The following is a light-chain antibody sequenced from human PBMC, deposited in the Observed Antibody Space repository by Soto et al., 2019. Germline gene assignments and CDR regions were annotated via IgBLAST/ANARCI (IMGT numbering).Light chain of an antibody. Sequence: QSVLTQPASVSGSPGQSIAISCTGTSGDVGGYDYVSWYQQHPDKAPKPMIYEVTKRPSWVSNRFSGSKSGNTASLTISGLQPEDEAGYYCSSHTSGSTRVFGSGTKVTVL. V-gene: IGLV2-14*01. CDR1: SGDVGGYDY. CDR3: SSHTSGSTRV. CDR2: EVT. J-gene: IGLJ1*01.